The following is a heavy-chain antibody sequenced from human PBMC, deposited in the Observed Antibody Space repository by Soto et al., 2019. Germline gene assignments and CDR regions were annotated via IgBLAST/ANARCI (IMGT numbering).Heavy chain of an antibody. J-gene: IGHJ1*01. CDR1: GGSISSSSYY. CDR2: IYYSGST. V-gene: IGHV4-39*01. Sequence: SETLSLTCTVSGGSISSSSYYWGWIRQPPGKGLEWIGSIYYSGSTYYNPSLKSRVTISVDTSKNQFSLKLSSVTAADTAVYYCARHKGRDYYYDSSGSPRWNFQHWGQGTLVTVSS. CDR3: ARHKGRDYYYDSSGSPRWNFQH. D-gene: IGHD3-22*01.